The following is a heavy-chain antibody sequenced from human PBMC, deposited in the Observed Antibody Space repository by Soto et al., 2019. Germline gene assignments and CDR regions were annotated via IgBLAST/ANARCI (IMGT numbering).Heavy chain of an antibody. D-gene: IGHD2-2*01. V-gene: IGHV3-23*01. CDR2: VGGTGDT. CDR3: ATSGHCNSLKCTSFDM. CDR1: RLTFSNYV. Sequence: EVQLFESGGALVQPGGSLRLPCAASRLTFSNYVVNWVRQAPGKGLEWVSTVGGTGDTYYPDSVKGRFTISRDNSKNMIYLQMSGLRAEDTAVYYCATSGHCNSLKCTSFDMWGQGTMVAVSS. J-gene: IGHJ3*02.